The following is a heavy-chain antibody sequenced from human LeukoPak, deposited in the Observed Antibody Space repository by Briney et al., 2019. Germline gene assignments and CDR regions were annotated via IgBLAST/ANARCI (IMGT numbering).Heavy chain of an antibody. CDR2: INPSGGST. D-gene: IGHD6-19*01. CDR3: ARVENSSGWYSNYFDY. Sequence: ASVKVSCKASGYTFTGYCMHWVRQAPGQGLEWMGIINPSGGSTSYAQKFQGRVTMTRDMSTSTVYMELSSLRSEDTAVYYCARVENSSGWYSNYFDYWGEGTLVTVSS. J-gene: IGHJ4*02. V-gene: IGHV1-46*01. CDR1: GYTFTGYC.